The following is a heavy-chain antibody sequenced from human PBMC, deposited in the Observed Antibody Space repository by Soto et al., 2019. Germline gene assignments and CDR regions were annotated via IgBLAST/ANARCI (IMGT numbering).Heavy chain of an antibody. Sequence: EVQLVESGGGLIQPGGSLRLSCAASGFTVSSNYMSWVRQAPGKGLEWVSVIYSGGSTYYADSVKGRFTISRDNSKNTLYLQMNSLRAEDTAVYYWVGVVAATPFDYWGKGNLVTVSS. V-gene: IGHV3-53*01. CDR3: VGVVAATPFDY. CDR1: GFTVSSNY. J-gene: IGHJ4*02. CDR2: IYSGGST. D-gene: IGHD2-15*01.